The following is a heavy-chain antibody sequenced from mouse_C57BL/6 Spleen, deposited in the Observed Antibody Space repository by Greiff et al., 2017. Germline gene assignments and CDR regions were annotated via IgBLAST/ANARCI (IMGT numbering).Heavy chain of an antibody. Sequence: QVQLQQPGTELVKPGASVKLSCKASGYTFTSYWMHWVKQRPGQGLEWIGNINPSNGGTNYNEKFKSKATLTVDKSSSTAYMQLSSLTSVDSAVYYCARWGYDGWYFDVWGTGTTVTVSS. CDR2: INPSNGGT. CDR3: ARWGYDGWYFDV. J-gene: IGHJ1*03. D-gene: IGHD2-2*01. V-gene: IGHV1-53*01. CDR1: GYTFTSYW.